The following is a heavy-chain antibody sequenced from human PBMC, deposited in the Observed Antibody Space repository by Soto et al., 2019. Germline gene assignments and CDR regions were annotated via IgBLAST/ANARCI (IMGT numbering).Heavy chain of an antibody. V-gene: IGHV1-46*01. CDR3: TREAAAAGFDY. CDR1: GYSFITFY. D-gene: IGHD6-13*01. Sequence: QVQLVQSGAELKKPGASVKISCKASGYSFITFYIHWVRQAPGQGLECMGIINPSGGVTGHAQKFQGRVSMTRDTSTSTVYMELSSLRSDDTAVYFCTREAAAAGFDYWGQGTLVAVSS. CDR2: INPSGGVT. J-gene: IGHJ4*02.